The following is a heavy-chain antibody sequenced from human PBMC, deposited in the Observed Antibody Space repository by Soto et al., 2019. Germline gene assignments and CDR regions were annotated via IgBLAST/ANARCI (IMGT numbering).Heavy chain of an antibody. J-gene: IGHJ5*02. CDR1: GGSISRSNYY. CDR2: IYNSGST. V-gene: IGHV4-61*05. D-gene: IGHD1-7*01. Sequence: PSETLSLTCTVSGGSISRSNYYWGWIRQPPGKGLEWIGHIYNSGSTKYNPSLKSRVTILVDISKTQFSLKLSSVTAADTAVYYCARLGPRKLPVSPASIKWFDPWGQGILVTVSS. CDR3: ARLGPRKLPVSPASIKWFDP.